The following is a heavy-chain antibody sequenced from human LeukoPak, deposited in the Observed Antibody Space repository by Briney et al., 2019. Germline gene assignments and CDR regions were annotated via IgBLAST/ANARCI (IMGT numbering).Heavy chain of an antibody. V-gene: IGHV3-30*18. D-gene: IGHD2-2*01. CDR1: GFTFSNYG. CDR2: ISYDGSNK. CDR3: AKAYGYCTTTSCSHEEFDY. J-gene: IGHJ4*02. Sequence: PGRSLRLSCAASGFTFSNYGMHWVRQAPGKGLESVTVISYDGSNKYYADSVKGRFAISRDNSKNTLYLQMNSLRAEDTAVYYCAKAYGYCTTTSCSHEEFDYWGQGTLVTVSS.